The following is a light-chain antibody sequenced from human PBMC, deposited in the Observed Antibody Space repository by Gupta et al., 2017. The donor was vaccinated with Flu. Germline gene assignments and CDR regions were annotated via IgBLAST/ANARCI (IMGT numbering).Light chain of an antibody. V-gene: IGKV1-5*03. J-gene: IGKJ4*01. Sequence: DIQMTQSPSTLSASMGDTVIIPCRASQSISSWLAWYQQKPGKAPKVLIFKASSLESGVPSRFSGSGSGTEFTLTISSLQPDDFATYYCQQYSDYPLTFGGGTKVEIK. CDR2: KAS. CDR1: QSISSW. CDR3: QQYSDYPLT.